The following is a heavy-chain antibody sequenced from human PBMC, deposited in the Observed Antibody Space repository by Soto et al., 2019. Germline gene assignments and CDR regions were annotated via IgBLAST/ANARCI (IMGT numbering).Heavy chain of an antibody. J-gene: IGHJ4*02. V-gene: IGHV4-39*01. CDR2: IYYSGST. D-gene: IGHD6-13*01. Sequence: SVTLSLTCTVSGGSISSSSYYWGWIRQPPGKGLEWIGSIYYSGSTYYNPSLKSRVTISVDTSKNQFSLKLSSVTAADTAVYYCARRHSSSWADVYYFDYWGQGTLVTVYS. CDR3: ARRHSSSWADVYYFDY. CDR1: GGSISSSSYY.